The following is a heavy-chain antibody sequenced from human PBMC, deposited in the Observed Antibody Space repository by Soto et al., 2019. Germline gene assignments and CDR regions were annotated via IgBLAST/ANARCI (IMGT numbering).Heavy chain of an antibody. CDR1: GFTVSSKY. V-gene: IGHV3-66*01. Sequence: EVHLVESGGGLVQPGGSLRLSCAASGFTVSSKYMSWVRQAPGKGLEWVSLIQSGGPTYYADSVKGRFTISRDTSENTLHLQMDSLRAEDTAVDYWARDDVLCDGGRCYGVPLAVWGKGTTVTVSS. D-gene: IGHD2-15*01. CDR3: ARDDVLCDGGRCYGVPLAV. J-gene: IGHJ6*04. CDR2: IQSGGPT.